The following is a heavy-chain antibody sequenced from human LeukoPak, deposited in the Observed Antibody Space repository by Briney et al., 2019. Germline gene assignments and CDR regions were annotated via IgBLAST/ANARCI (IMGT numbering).Heavy chain of an antibody. J-gene: IGHJ5*02. CDR2: IIPIFGTA. CDR3: AREDIVVVPAAKGGNWFDP. V-gene: IGHV1-69*05. Sequence: ASVKVSCKASGGTFSSYAISWVRQAPGQGLEWMGGIIPIFGTANYAQKFQGRVTITTDESTSTAYMELSSLRSEDTAVYYCAREDIVVVPAAKGGNWFDPWGQGTLVTVSS. CDR1: GGTFSSYA. D-gene: IGHD2-2*01.